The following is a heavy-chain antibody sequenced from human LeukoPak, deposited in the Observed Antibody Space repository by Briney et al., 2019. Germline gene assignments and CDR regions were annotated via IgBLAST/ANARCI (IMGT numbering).Heavy chain of an antibody. V-gene: IGHV3-53*01. CDR2: IYSGGST. CDR1: GFTVSSNY. J-gene: IGHJ4*02. CDR3: ATGSSVRPFDY. D-gene: IGHD3-10*01. Sequence: PGGSLRLSCAASGFTVSSNYMSWVRQAPGKGLEWVSVIYSGGSTYYADSVKGRFTISRDNSKNMLYLQMNSLRAEDTAVYYCATGSSVRPFDYWGQGTLVTVSS.